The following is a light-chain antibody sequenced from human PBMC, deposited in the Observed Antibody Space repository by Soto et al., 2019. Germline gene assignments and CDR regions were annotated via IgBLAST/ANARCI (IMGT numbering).Light chain of an antibody. CDR1: QSISRW. CDR2: DAS. V-gene: IGKV1-5*01. CDR3: QHYDLYLRT. J-gene: IGKJ5*01. Sequence: DIQMTQSPSTLSASVGDRVTITCRASQSISRWLAWYQQKPGQAPKLLVYDASALKSGVPSRFSAGGSGTEFTLTISSLQPYDFANSYYQHYDLYLRTFGQRT.